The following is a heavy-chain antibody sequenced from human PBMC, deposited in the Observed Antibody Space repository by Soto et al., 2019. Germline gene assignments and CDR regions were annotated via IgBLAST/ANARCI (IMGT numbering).Heavy chain of an antibody. CDR3: AKFTMTYYYYSCMDV. J-gene: IGHJ6*03. V-gene: IGHV3-23*01. Sequence: EVQLLESGGGLVQPGGSLRLSCAGSGFTFSSYAMAWVRQAPGKGLEWVSAIIGSGGNTYSADSVRGRFTMSRDNSKNTLYLQMNSLRAEDTAIYYSAKFTMTYYYYSCMDVWGKGNTVTFSS. CDR1: GFTFSSYA. D-gene: IGHD3-3*01. CDR2: IIGSGGNT.